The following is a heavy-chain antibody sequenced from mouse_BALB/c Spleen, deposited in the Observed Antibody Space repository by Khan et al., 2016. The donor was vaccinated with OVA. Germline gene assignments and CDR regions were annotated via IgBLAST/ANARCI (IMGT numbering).Heavy chain of an antibody. Sequence: EVQLEESGPGLVKPSQSLSLTCTVTGYSITSGYGWNWIRQFPGNKLEWMGYISDSGSTNYNPFLKGRISLTRDTTKNQFFLQLNSVTTEDTATYYCARTARIKYWGQGTTLTVSS. J-gene: IGHJ2*01. CDR3: ARTARIKY. CDR1: GYSITSGYG. CDR2: ISDSGST. D-gene: IGHD1-2*01. V-gene: IGHV3-2*02.